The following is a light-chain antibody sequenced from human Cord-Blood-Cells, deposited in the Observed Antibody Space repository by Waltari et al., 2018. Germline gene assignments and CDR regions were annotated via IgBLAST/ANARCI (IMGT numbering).Light chain of an antibody. CDR2: KDS. J-gene: IGLJ2*01. V-gene: IGLV3-27*01. CDR1: VLAKKY. CDR3: YSAADNNLV. Sequence: SYELTQPSSVSVSPGQTARITCSGDVLAKKYARWFQQKPGQAPVLVIYKDSVRPSGIPERVAGSSSGTTVTLTISGAQVEDEADYYCYSAADNNLVFGGGTKLTVL.